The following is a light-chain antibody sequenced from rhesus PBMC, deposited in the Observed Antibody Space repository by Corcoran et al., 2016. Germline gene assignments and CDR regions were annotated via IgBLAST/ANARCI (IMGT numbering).Light chain of an antibody. CDR1: RRNTYY. J-gene: IGLJ6*01. Sequence: SSGLTQEPALYVALGHTVRMTCQGDRRNTYYASWYKQKPGPVPVLVVYGNNYRPTGIPERFSGSWSGNICSLTITAAQVEDEADYYCNSRDSSCTHDVFGSGTKLTVL. CDR2: GNN. CDR3: NSRDSSCTHDV. V-gene: IGLV3-43*01.